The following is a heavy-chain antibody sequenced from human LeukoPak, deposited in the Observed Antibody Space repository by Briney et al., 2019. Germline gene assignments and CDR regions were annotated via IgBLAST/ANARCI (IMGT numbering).Heavy chain of an antibody. CDR2: ISTYNGNT. V-gene: IGHV1-18*01. J-gene: IGHJ4*02. CDR1: GYTFNIYG. D-gene: IGHD7-27*01. Sequence: ASVKVSCKASGYTFNIYGIGWVRQAPGQGLEWMGWISTYNGNTDYAQKVQGRVTLTTDIPTNTAYMELRSLRSDDTAVYYCARYLPDWGWGFDYWGQGTLVTVSS. CDR3: ARYLPDWGWGFDY.